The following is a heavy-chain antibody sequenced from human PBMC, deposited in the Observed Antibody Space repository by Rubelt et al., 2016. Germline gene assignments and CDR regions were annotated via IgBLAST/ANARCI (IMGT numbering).Heavy chain of an antibody. CDR2: IYYSGST. Sequence: QVQLQESGPGLVKPSETLSLTCTVSGGSISSYYWSWIRQPPGEGLELIGSIYYSGSTNYNPSLKSRVTTLLYTSKYLVSRKLSSVTAADTAVYYCARDGDHIATIDYWGQGTLVTVSS. CDR3: ARDGDHIATIDY. V-gene: IGHV4-59*12. J-gene: IGHJ4*02. D-gene: IGHD6-13*01. CDR1: GGSISSYY.